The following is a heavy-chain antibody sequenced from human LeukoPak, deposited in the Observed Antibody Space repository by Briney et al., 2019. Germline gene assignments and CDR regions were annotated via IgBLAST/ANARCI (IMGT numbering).Heavy chain of an antibody. V-gene: IGHV4-59*01. CDR1: GGSISSYY. Sequence: SETLSLTCTVSGGSISSYYWSWIRQPPGKGLEWIGYIYYSGSTNYNPSLKSRVTISVDTSKNQFSLKLSSVTAADTAVYYCARVEDWVYAFDIWGQGTMVTVSP. D-gene: IGHD3/OR15-3a*01. CDR2: IYYSGST. J-gene: IGHJ3*02. CDR3: ARVEDWVYAFDI.